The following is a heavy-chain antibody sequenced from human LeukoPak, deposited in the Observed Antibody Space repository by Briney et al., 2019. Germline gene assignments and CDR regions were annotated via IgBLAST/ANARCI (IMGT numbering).Heavy chain of an antibody. CDR3: ARNAHSADSY. D-gene: IGHD6-25*01. CDR1: GDFISSYY. V-gene: IGHV4-4*07. J-gene: IGHJ4*02. CDR2: IYTGGST. Sequence: SETLSLTCTVSGDFISSYYYSWIRQPAGKGLEWVGRIYTGGSTNYNSSLKSRVTMSIDTSKNQFSLELTSVTAADTAMYYCARNAHSADSYWGQGTLVTVSS.